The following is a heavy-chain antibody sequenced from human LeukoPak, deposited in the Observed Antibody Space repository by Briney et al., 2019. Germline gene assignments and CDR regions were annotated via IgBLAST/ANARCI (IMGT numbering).Heavy chain of an antibody. CDR3: VRDGEGVAISVNYWFDP. Sequence: ASVKVSCKASGYTFTSYGISWVRQAPGQGLEWMGWISAYNGNTNYAQKLQGRVTMTTDTSTSTAYMELRGLISEDTAVYYCVRDGEGVAISVNYWFDPWGQGTLVTVSS. J-gene: IGHJ5*02. D-gene: IGHD3-10*01. V-gene: IGHV1-18*01. CDR2: ISAYNGNT. CDR1: GYTFTSYG.